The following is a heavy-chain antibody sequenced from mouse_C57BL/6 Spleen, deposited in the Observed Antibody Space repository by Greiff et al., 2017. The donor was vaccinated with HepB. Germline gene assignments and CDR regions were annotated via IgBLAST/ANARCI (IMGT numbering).Heavy chain of an antibody. D-gene: IGHD2-4*01. Sequence: VQLQQSGAELMKPGASVKLSCKATGYTFTGYWIEWVKQRPGHGLEWIGEILPGSGSTNYNEKFKGKATFTADTSSNTAYMQLSSLTTEDSAIYYCARSQGIYYDPSYAMDYWGQGTSVTVSS. CDR3: ARSQGIYYDPSYAMDY. J-gene: IGHJ4*01. CDR1: GYTFTGYW. V-gene: IGHV1-9*01. CDR2: ILPGSGST.